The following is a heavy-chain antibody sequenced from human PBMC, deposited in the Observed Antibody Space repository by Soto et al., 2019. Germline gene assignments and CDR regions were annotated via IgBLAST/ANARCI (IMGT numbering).Heavy chain of an antibody. Sequence: GGSLRLSCAASGVTFSSYSMNWVRQAPGKGLEWVSSISSSSSYIYYADSVKGRFTISRDNAKNSLYLQMNSLRAEDTAVYYCAGEVRVVVPAATNLRGEADYYYGMDVWGQGTTVTVSS. J-gene: IGHJ6*02. CDR3: AGEVRVVVPAATNLRGEADYYYGMDV. CDR1: GVTFSSYS. D-gene: IGHD2-2*01. CDR2: ISSSSSYI. V-gene: IGHV3-21*01.